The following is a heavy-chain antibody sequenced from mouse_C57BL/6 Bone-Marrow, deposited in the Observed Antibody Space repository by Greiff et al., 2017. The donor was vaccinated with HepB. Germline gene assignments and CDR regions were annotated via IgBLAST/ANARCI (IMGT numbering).Heavy chain of an antibody. CDR1: GFTFSDYG. CDR2: ISSGSSTI. CDR3: ARNRHFDY. J-gene: IGHJ2*01. V-gene: IGHV5-17*01. Sequence: EVKLMESGGGLVKPGGSLKLSCAASGFTFSDYGMHWVRQAPEKGLEWVAYISSGSSTIYYADTVKGRFTISRDNAKNTLFLQMSSLRSEDTAMYYCARNRHFDYWGQGTTLTVSS.